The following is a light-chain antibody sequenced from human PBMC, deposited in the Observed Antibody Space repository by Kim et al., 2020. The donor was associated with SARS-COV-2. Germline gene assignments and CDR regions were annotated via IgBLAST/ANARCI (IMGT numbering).Light chain of an antibody. CDR2: EAS. J-gene: IGKJ2*01. CDR3: QQYHRWYT. V-gene: IGKV3-15*01. Sequence: EIVMTQSPPTLSMYPGERATLSCRASQSVTTNVAWYQHKPGQAPRLLIYEASARVTGIPARFSGSGSGTHFTLTISGLESEDFAIYFCQQYHRWYTFGQGTKLEI. CDR1: QSVTTN.